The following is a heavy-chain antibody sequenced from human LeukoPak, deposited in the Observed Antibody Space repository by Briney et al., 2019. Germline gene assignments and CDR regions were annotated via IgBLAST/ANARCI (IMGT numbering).Heavy chain of an antibody. CDR1: GGTFSSYA. CDR3: ARGSYYYDSSGYYYGQFDY. J-gene: IGHJ4*02. D-gene: IGHD3-22*01. Sequence: SVKVSCKASGGTFSSYAISWVRQAPGQGLEWMGGIIPIFGTANYAQKFQGRVTITADESTSTAYMELSSLRSEDTAVYYCARGSYYYDSSGYYYGQFDYWSQGTLVTVSS. V-gene: IGHV1-69*01. CDR2: IIPIFGTA.